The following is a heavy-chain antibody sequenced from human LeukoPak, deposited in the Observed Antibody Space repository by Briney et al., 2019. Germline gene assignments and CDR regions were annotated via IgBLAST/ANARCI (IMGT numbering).Heavy chain of an antibody. J-gene: IGHJ4*02. CDR3: ARDGGVGATPLDY. Sequence: GGSLRLSCVGSGFTFRSHAMSWVRQAPEKGLEFVSGIYENGGTTYYADSVKGRFSISRDNSKNTLYLQMNSLRAEDTAVYYCARDGGVGATPLDYWGQGTLVTVSS. CDR1: GFTFRSHA. V-gene: IGHV3-23*01. D-gene: IGHD1-26*01. CDR2: IYENGGTT.